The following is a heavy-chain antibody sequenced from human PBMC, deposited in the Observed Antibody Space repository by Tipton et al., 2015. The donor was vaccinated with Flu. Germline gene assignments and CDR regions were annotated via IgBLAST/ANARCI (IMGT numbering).Heavy chain of an antibody. CDR3: TKDIGAGSNSMTVVGSIYHYGMDV. CDR1: GFVFDDYA. Sequence: SLRLSCAASGFVFDDYALHWVRQPPGKGLEWVSSISWNSGSKTYADSVKGRFTISRDNAKNSLHLQMNSLRAEDTALYYCTKDIGAGSNSMTVVGSIYHYGMDVWGQGTTVTVSS. D-gene: IGHD3-22*01. CDR2: ISWNSGSK. V-gene: IGHV3-9*01. J-gene: IGHJ6*02.